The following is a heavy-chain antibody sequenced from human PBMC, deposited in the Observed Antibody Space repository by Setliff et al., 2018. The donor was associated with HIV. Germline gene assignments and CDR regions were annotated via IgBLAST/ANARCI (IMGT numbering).Heavy chain of an antibody. CDR1: GFTFSNYA. D-gene: IGHD3-16*02. J-gene: IGHJ4*02. V-gene: IGHV3-48*01. CDR2: ISTSSSKI. CDR3: ARATFGGVIGYFDY. Sequence: PGESLKISCAGSGFTFSNYAMNWVRQAPGKGLEWVSYISTSSSKIFYADSVKGRFTISRDSAKNSLYLQMNSLRAEDTAVYYCARATFGGVIGYFDYWGQGTLVTVSS.